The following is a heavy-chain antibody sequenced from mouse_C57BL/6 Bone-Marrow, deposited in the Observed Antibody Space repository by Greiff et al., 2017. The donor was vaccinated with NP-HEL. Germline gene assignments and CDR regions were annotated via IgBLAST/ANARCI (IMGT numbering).Heavy chain of an antibody. CDR3: TPIYYDYDWFAY. V-gene: IGHV1-5*01. Sequence: VQLQQSGTVLARPGASVKMSCKTSGYTFTSYWMHWVKQRPGQGLDWIGAISPGNSDTSSNQKFKGKAKLTAVTSASTAYMELSSLTNEDSAVYYCTPIYYDYDWFAYWGQGTLVTVSA. CDR2: ISPGNSDT. J-gene: IGHJ3*01. D-gene: IGHD2-4*01. CDR1: GYTFTSYW.